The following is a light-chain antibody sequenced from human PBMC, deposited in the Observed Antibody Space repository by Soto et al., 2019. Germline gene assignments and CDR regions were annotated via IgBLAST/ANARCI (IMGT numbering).Light chain of an antibody. Sequence: SPTTLSFSPGERATLSFRARQSVSSYLAWYQQKRGQAPKLLIYDASNRATGIPARFSGSGSGTDFTLTISSLEPEDFAVYYCQQRSNWPIPFGQGTRLEIK. CDR3: QQRSNWPIP. CDR1: QSVSSY. V-gene: IGKV3-11*01. J-gene: IGKJ5*01. CDR2: DAS.